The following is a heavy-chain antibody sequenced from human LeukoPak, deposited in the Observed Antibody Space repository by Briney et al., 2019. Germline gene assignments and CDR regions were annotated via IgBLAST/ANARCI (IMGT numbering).Heavy chain of an antibody. J-gene: IGHJ4*02. CDR1: GYTFTDYY. CDR3: TRVSIAWSNLYFDY. D-gene: IGHD1-14*01. Sequence: ASVKVSCKASGYTFTDYYIHWVRQGPGQRLEWMGRINPKTGGTNYAQNFQGRVTMTGDTSINTASIELTSLTSGDTAVYYCTRVSIAWSNLYFDYWGQGTLVTVSS. V-gene: IGHV1-2*02. CDR2: INPKTGGT.